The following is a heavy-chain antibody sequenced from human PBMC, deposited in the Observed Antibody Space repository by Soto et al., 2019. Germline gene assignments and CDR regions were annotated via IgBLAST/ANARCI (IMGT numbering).Heavy chain of an antibody. D-gene: IGHD2-2*01. Sequence: EVQLLESGGGLVQPGGSLRLSCAASGFTFSSYAMNWVRQAPGKGLEWVAGVSASGGGTCYADSVKGRFTISRDNSKDTLYLQMNSLRAEDTAVYYCAKSSSRAHYYAMDVWGQGTTVTVFS. CDR3: AKSSSRAHYYAMDV. J-gene: IGHJ6*02. CDR1: GFTFSSYA. CDR2: VSASGGGT. V-gene: IGHV3-23*01.